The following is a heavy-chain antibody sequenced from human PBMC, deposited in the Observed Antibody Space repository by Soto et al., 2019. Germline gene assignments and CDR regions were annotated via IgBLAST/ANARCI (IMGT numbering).Heavy chain of an antibody. CDR3: AKHRLGYCSGGDCYYDGMDV. Sequence: PGESLKISCKASGYSFTTYWIAWVRQMPGKGLEWMGIINPGDSDIRYSPSFQGQLAISADKSISTAYLQWSNLKASDTATYYCAKHRLGYCSGGDCYYDGMDVWGQGTTVTVSS. D-gene: IGHD2-15*01. CDR2: INPGDSDI. CDR1: GYSFTTYW. J-gene: IGHJ6*02. V-gene: IGHV5-51*01.